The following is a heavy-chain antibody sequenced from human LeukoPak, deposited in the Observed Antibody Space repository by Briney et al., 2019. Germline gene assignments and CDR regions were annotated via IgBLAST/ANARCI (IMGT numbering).Heavy chain of an antibody. V-gene: IGHV1-2*02. CDR3: ARDFGAAGSSYYYMDV. Sequence: ASVKVSCKASGYTFTGYYMHWVRQAPGQGLEWMGWINPNSGGTNYAQKFQGRVTMTRDTSISTAYMELSRLRSDDTAVYYCARDFGAAGSSYYYMDVWGKGTTVTVSS. CDR2: INPNSGGT. CDR1: GYTFTGYY. J-gene: IGHJ6*03. D-gene: IGHD6-13*01.